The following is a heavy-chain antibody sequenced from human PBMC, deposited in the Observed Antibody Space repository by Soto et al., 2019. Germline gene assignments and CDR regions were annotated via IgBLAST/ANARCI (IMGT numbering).Heavy chain of an antibody. V-gene: IGHV6-1*01. Sequence: PSQTLSLTCAISGDSVSSNSAAWNWIRQSPSRGLEWLGRTYYRSKWYNDYAVSVKSRITINPDTSKNQFSLQLNSVTPEDTAVYYCARDFSERWYSSSSSAFDIWGQATMVTVSS. D-gene: IGHD6-6*01. CDR1: GDSVSSNSAA. J-gene: IGHJ3*02. CDR2: TYYRSKWYN. CDR3: ARDFSERWYSSSSSAFDI.